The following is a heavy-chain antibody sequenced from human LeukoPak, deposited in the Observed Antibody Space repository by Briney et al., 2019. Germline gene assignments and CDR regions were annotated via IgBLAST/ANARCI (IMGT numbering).Heavy chain of an antibody. V-gene: IGHV3-23*01. Sequence: GGSLRLSCAASGFTFSSYAMSWVRQAPGKGLEWVSVISGSGGTTYYAGSVKGRFTISRDNSKNTLYLQKNSLRAEDTAVYYCAKRVVPASYYFDFWGQGTLVTVSS. J-gene: IGHJ4*02. CDR1: GFTFSSYA. D-gene: IGHD2-2*01. CDR2: ISGSGGTT. CDR3: AKRVVPASYYFDF.